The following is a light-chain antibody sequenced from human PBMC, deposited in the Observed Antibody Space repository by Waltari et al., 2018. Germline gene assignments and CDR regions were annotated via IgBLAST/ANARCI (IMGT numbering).Light chain of an antibody. CDR3: QQFGGSLLT. CDR2: AVS. V-gene: IGKV3-20*01. CDR1: QTISNNY. Sequence: EIVLTQSPGTLSLSPGERATLSCRASQTISNNYLAWYQAKPGQAPRLLIYAVSHRATGIPDRFSGGGSGTDFTLTISRLEPEDFAVYYCQQFGGSLLTFGGGTKVEIK. J-gene: IGKJ4*01.